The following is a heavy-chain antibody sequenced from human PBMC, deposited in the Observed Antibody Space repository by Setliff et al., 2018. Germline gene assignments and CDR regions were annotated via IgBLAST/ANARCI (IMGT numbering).Heavy chain of an antibody. D-gene: IGHD3-16*02. CDR2: IYTSWST. CDR3: ARMESLGDLSLYGLWFDP. J-gene: IGHJ5*02. Sequence: KTSETLSLTCTVSGDSISSRTYYWSWIRQPAGKGLEWIGHIYTSWSTISNPSLKSRVTISLDTSKNQFSLKLSSVTAADTAVYYCARMESLGDLSLYGLWFDPWGQGTLVTVSS. V-gene: IGHV4-61*09. CDR1: GDSISSRTYY.